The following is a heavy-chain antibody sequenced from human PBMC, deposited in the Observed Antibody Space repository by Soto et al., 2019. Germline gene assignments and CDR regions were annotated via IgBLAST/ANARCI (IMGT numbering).Heavy chain of an antibody. CDR1: GFTFSSYS. J-gene: IGHJ4*02. D-gene: IGHD1-26*01. CDR3: ARYSIVGALPDY. CDR2: ISSSSSYI. V-gene: IGHV3-21*01. Sequence: EVQLVESGGGLVKPGGSLRLSCAASGFTFSSYSMNWVRQAPGKGLEWVSSISSSSSYIYYADSVKGRFTISRDNAKNSLYLQMNSLRAEDTAVYYCARYSIVGALPDYWGQGTLVTVSS.